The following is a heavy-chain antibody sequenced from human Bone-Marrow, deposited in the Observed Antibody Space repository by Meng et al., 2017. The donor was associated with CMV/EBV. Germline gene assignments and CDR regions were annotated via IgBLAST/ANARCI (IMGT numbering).Heavy chain of an antibody. CDR3: ARDRPHYYDDNVRGFDI. Sequence: ASVKVSCKASRYTFTAHYIHWVRQAPGQGLEWMGWINTDNGVTDYAQRFQGRVTMTKDTSITTAYMELSSLRSDDTAVYYCARDRPHYYDDNVRGFDIWGQGKMV. D-gene: IGHD3-22*01. J-gene: IGHJ3*02. CDR1: RYTFTAHY. CDR2: INTDNGVT. V-gene: IGHV1-2*02.